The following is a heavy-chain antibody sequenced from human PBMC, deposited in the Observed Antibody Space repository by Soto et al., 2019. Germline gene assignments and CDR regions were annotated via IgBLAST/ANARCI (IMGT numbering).Heavy chain of an antibody. CDR1: GYTFTSYG. Sequence: ASVKVSCKASGYTFTSYGISWVRQAPGQGLEWMGWISAYNGNTNYAQKLQGRVTMTTDKSTSTAYMELRSLRSDDTAVFYCARDLLRYCGGDCYPRYYYGMDVWGQGTTVTVSS. J-gene: IGHJ6*02. D-gene: IGHD2-21*02. CDR3: ARDLLRYCGGDCYPRYYYGMDV. CDR2: ISAYNGNT. V-gene: IGHV1-18*01.